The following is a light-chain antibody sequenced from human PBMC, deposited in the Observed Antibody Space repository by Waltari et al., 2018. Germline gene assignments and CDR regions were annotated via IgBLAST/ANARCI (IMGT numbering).Light chain of an antibody. Sequence: DIVMTQSPGSLNVSLGERATIKCKSSQSLSSGSDNRNYLGWYQQRPGQPPKLLIYWASTRESGVPDRCSGSGSGTDFTLTISSLQAEDVAIYYCQQCYSTPFTFGPGTKVHFK. CDR1: QSLSSGSDNRNY. J-gene: IGKJ3*01. CDR3: QQCYSTPFT. CDR2: WAS. V-gene: IGKV4-1*01.